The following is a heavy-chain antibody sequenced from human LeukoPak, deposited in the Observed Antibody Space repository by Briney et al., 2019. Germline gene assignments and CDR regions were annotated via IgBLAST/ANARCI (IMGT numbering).Heavy chain of an antibody. CDR3: ARVRDELQLPYYFDY. CDR2: IIPIFGTA. V-gene: IGHV1-69*05. J-gene: IGHJ4*02. Sequence: SVKVACKASGGTFSSYAISWVRQAPGQGLEWMGGIIPIFGTANYAQKFQGRVTISTDESTSTAYMELSSMRSEDTAVYYCARVRDELQLPYYFDYWGQGTLVTVSS. D-gene: IGHD5-24*01. CDR1: GGTFSSYA.